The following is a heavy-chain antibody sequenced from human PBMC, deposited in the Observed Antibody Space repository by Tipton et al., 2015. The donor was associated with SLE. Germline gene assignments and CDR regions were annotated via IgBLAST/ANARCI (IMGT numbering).Heavy chain of an antibody. Sequence: TLSLTCTVSGGSISGYYWSWIRQPPGKGLEWIAYIHSRGSTNYNPSLKSRVTISADTSKNQFSLEVRSVTAADTAVYYCVRLRSKVLIDYWGQGTLVTVSS. CDR3: VRLRSKVLIDY. CDR1: GGSISGYY. D-gene: IGHD2-8*01. V-gene: IGHV4-59*12. J-gene: IGHJ4*02. CDR2: IHSRGST.